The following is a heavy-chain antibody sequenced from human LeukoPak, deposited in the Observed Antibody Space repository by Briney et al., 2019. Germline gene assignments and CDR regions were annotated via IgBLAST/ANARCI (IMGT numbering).Heavy chain of an antibody. CDR2: ISAYNGNT. CDR3: ARARDAFDI. CDR1: GYTFTSYG. Sequence: ASVKVSCKASGYTFTSYGISWVRQAPGQGLEWMGWISAYNGNTNYAQKFQGRVTMTRDTSISTAYMELSRLRSDDTAVYYCARARDAFDIWGQGTMVTVSS. V-gene: IGHV1-18*01. J-gene: IGHJ3*02.